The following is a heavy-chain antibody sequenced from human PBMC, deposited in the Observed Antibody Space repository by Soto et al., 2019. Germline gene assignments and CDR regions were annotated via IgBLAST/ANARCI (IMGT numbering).Heavy chain of an antibody. CDR3: ARRYGGNLDY. D-gene: IGHD1-26*01. Sequence: QVQLQESGPGLVKPSETLSLTCTVSGGCISSDYWSWIRQPPGKGLEWIGYIYYSGSTNYNPSLKSRVTISVDTSKNQFSLKLSSVTAADTAVYYCARRYGGNLDYWGQGTLVTVSS. CDR2: IYYSGST. CDR1: GGCISSDY. J-gene: IGHJ4*02. V-gene: IGHV4-59*08.